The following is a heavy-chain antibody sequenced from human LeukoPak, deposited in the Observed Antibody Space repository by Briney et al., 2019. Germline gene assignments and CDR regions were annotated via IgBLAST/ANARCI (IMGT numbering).Heavy chain of an antibody. Sequence: ASVKVSCKASGYTFTSYGISWVRQAPGQGLEWMGWISAYNGNTNYAQKLRGRVTMTTDTSTSTAYMELRSLRSDDTAVYYCARDGIAAPNNWFDPWGQGTLVTVSS. CDR3: ARDGIAAPNNWFDP. CDR1: GYTFTSYG. CDR2: ISAYNGNT. D-gene: IGHD6-6*01. J-gene: IGHJ5*02. V-gene: IGHV1-18*01.